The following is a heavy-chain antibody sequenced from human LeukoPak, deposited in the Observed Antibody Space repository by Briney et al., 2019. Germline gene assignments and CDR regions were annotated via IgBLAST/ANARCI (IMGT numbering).Heavy chain of an antibody. CDR3: AKVFGVRGVIMRGYYYYYMDV. J-gene: IGHJ6*03. CDR2: ISSSSSYI. D-gene: IGHD3-10*01. CDR1: GFTFSSYS. Sequence: GGSLRLSCAASGFTFSSYSMNWVRQAPGKGLEWVASISSSSSYIYYADSVKGRFTSSRDNSKNTLYLQMNSLRAEDTAVYYCAKVFGVRGVIMRGYYYYYMDVWGKGTTVTISS. V-gene: IGHV3-21*04.